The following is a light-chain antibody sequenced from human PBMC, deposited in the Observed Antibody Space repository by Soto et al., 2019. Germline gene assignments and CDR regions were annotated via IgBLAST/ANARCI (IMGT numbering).Light chain of an antibody. Sequence: EIVMTQSPATLSVSPGERATLSCRASQSVSTNLAWYQQKPGQAPRLLIYNALTRATGIPARFSGSGSGTEFTLTISSLQSEDFAVYYCQQYGGSPRTFGQGTKVNIK. CDR1: QSVSTN. V-gene: IGKV3-15*01. CDR2: NAL. CDR3: QQYGGSPRT. J-gene: IGKJ1*01.